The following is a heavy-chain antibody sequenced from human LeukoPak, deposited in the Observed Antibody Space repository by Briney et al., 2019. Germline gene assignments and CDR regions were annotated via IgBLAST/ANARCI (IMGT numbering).Heavy chain of an antibody. CDR3: ARTTIVVVPAAIGPAYYYYGMDV. CDR2: MNPNSSNT. D-gene: IGHD2-2*01. Sequence: ASVEVSCKASGYTFTSYDINWVRQATGQGLEWMGWMNPNSSNTGYAQKFQGRVTMTRNTSISTAYMELSSLRSEDTAVYYCARTTIVVVPAAIGPAYYYYGMDVWGQGTTVTVSS. V-gene: IGHV1-8*01. CDR1: GYTFTSYD. J-gene: IGHJ6*02.